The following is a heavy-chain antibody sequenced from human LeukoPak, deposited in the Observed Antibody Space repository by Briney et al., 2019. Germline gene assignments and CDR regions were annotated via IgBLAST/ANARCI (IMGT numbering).Heavy chain of an antibody. J-gene: IGHJ4*02. CDR3: ATRPGIAVAGFDY. CDR2: MNPNSGNT. Sequence: GASVKVSCKASGYTFTSYDINWVRQATGQGLEWMGWMNPNSGNTGYAQKFQGRVTITRDTSASTAYMELSSLTSEDTAVYYCATRPGIAVAGFDYWGQGTLVTVSS. CDR1: GYTFTSYD. D-gene: IGHD6-19*01. V-gene: IGHV1-8*01.